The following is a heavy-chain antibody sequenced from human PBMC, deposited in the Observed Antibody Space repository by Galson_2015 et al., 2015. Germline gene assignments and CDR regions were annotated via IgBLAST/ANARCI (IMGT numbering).Heavy chain of an antibody. CDR1: GDSVSSDSAA. V-gene: IGHV6-1*01. CDR2: TYYRSKGYN. Sequence: CAISGDSVSSDSAAWNWIRQSPSRGLEWLGRTYYRSKGYNDYAVSVKSRITINPDTSKNQFSLQLNSVTPEDTAVYYCARDNYGSGSSRALAGGNWFDPWGQGTLVTVSS. D-gene: IGHD3-10*01. J-gene: IGHJ5*02. CDR3: ARDNYGSGSSRALAGGNWFDP.